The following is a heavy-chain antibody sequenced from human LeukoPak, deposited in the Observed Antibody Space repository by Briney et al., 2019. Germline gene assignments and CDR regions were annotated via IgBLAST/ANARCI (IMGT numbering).Heavy chain of an antibody. CDR3: ARAITIFAGFDP. CDR1: GGSISSGGYY. J-gene: IGHJ5*02. CDR2: IYHSGST. Sequence: SETLSLTCTVSGGSISSGGYYWSWIRQPPGKGLEWIGYIYHSGSTYYNPSLKSRVTISVDKSKNQFSLKLSSVTAADTAVYYCARAITIFAGFDPWGQGTLVTVSS. D-gene: IGHD3-3*01. V-gene: IGHV4-30-2*01.